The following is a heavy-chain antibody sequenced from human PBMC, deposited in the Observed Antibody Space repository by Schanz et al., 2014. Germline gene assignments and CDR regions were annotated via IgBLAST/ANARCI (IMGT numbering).Heavy chain of an antibody. D-gene: IGHD1-1*01. V-gene: IGHV3-21*01. Sequence: EGQLLESGGGLIQPGGSLRLSCAASGFTFSTYAMSWVRQAPGKGLEWVSSISSSGSYIHYADSVKGRFTISRDNAKNSLYLQMNSLRAGDTAVYYCARGTDWNLHYWGQGALVTVSS. J-gene: IGHJ4*02. CDR3: ARGTDWNLHY. CDR2: ISSSGSYI. CDR1: GFTFSTYA.